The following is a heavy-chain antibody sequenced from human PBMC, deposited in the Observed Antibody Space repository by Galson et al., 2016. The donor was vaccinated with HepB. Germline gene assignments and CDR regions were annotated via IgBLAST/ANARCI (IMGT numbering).Heavy chain of an antibody. CDR2: TYK. Sequence: CAISGDSVSSNSVAWNWIRQSPSRGLEWLGRTYKNYATSVKSRITINSDTSKNQFSLHLNSVTPDDTAVYYRARGIWNSFDVWGQGTVVTVSS. CDR3: ARGIWNSFDV. V-gene: IGHV6-1*01. D-gene: IGHD2-15*01. CDR1: GDSVSSNSVA. J-gene: IGHJ3*01.